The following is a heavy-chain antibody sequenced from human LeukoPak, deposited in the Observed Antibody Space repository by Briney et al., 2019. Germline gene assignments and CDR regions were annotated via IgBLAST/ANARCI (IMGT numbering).Heavy chain of an antibody. CDR1: GYTFTSYG. V-gene: IGHV1-18*01. CDR3: ARDLTVAGIKDYYYYGMDV. J-gene: IGHJ6*02. Sequence: ASVKVSCKASGYTFTSYGISWVRQAPGQGLEWMGWISAYNGNTNYAQKLQGRVTMTTDTSTSTPYMELRSLRSDDTAVYYCARDLTVAGIKDYYYYGMDVWGQGTTVTVSS. D-gene: IGHD6-19*01. CDR2: ISAYNGNT.